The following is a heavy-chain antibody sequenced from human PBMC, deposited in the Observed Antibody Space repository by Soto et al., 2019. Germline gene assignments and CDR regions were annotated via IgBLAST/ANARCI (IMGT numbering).Heavy chain of an antibody. CDR1: GFTFTDYA. Sequence: GGSLRLSCAASGFTFTDYALHWVRQAPGKGLEWVTVISAGGGNRYYAGSVKGRFTISRDNSKNTLYLQMNSLRVEDTAIYICAHLAGLSHTDDFWGQGSRVTVSS. CDR2: ISAGGGNR. J-gene: IGHJ4*02. D-gene: IGHD5-18*01. CDR3: AHLAGLSHTDDF. V-gene: IGHV3-30-3*01.